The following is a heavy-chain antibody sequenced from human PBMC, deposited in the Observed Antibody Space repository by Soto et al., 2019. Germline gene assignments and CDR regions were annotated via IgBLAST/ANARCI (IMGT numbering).Heavy chain of an antibody. CDR2: ISSSSSTI. J-gene: IGHJ4*02. V-gene: IGHV3-48*01. CDR1: GFTFSTYS. Sequence: GGSLRLSCAASGFTFSTYSMNWVRQAPGKGLEWVSYISSSSSTIFYTDSVKGRFTVSRDNAKNSLYLQMNSLRAEDTAVYYCARDQFLRNYWGQGTLVTVSS. CDR3: ARDQFLRNY. D-gene: IGHD2-21*01.